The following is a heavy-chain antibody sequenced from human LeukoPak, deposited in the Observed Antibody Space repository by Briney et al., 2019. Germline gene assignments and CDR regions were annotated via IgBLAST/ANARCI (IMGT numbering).Heavy chain of an antibody. CDR1: GFTFSSYN. D-gene: IGHD6-6*01. CDR3: ARGRPYNWFDP. V-gene: IGHV3-48*04. Sequence: PGGSLRLSCAASGFTFSSYNMNWVRQAPGKGLEWVSYISSSSSTIYYTDSVKGRFTISRDNAKNSLYLQMNSLRAEDTAVYYCARGRPYNWFDPWGQGTLVTVSS. CDR2: ISSSSSTI. J-gene: IGHJ5*02.